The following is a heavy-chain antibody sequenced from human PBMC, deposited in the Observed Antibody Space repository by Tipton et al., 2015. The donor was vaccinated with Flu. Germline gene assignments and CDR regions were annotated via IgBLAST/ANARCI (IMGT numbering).Heavy chain of an antibody. J-gene: IGHJ6*02. D-gene: IGHD2-15*01. CDR1: GLTFGSDI. V-gene: IGHV3-21*01. CDR2: ISSSSEYI. CDR3: ARDGGYCSGGNCFPFGMDV. Sequence: SLRLSCAASGLTFGSDIMNWVRQAPGKGLEWVSSISSSSEYIYYADSVRGRFTISRDNAKNSLYLQMNSLRAEETAVYYCARDGGYCSGGNCFPFGMDVWGQGTTVTVSS.